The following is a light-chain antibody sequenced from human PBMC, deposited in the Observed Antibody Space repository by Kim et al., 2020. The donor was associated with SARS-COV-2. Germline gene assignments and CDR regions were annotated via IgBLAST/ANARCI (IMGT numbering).Light chain of an antibody. J-gene: IGLJ3*02. CDR1: TSNIGAGSD. V-gene: IGLV1-40*01. CDR3: QSYDSNLSGWV. Sequence: QSVLTQPPSVSGAPGQRVVISCTGSTSNIGAGSDVHWYQQLPGTAPKLLICANSDRPSGVPDRFSGSKSDTSASLAITGLQVEDEADYYCQSYDSNLSGWVFGGGTKLTVL. CDR2: ANS.